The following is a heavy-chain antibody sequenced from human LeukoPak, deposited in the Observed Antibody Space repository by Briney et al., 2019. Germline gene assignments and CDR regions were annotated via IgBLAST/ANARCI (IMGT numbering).Heavy chain of an antibody. CDR1: GGSISNTNW. D-gene: IGHD2-8*01. CDR3: SRENGAFSPFGY. CDR2: ISLSGLT. Sequence: SETLSLTCGVSGGSISNTNWWSWVRPPPGQGLEWIGEISLSGLTNYNPSLKSRVTVSLGKSKNHLSLNLTSVTAADTAVYYCSRENGAFSPFGYWGQGTMVTVPS. V-gene: IGHV4-4*02. J-gene: IGHJ4*02.